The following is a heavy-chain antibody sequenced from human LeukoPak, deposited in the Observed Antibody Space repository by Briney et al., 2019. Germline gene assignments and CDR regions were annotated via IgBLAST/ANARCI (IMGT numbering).Heavy chain of an antibody. D-gene: IGHD3-10*01. CDR2: INWKGDTT. Sequence: GGSLRLSCATSGFTFEDYGMNWVRQTPGKGLEWVSGINWKGDTTAYADSVKGRFTISRDNAKKSLYLQMKSLRAEDTALYYCARDNYYGSGMSSYYYMDVWGKGTTVTVSS. CDR3: ARDNYYGSGMSSYYYMDV. J-gene: IGHJ6*03. CDR1: GFTFEDYG. V-gene: IGHV3-20*04.